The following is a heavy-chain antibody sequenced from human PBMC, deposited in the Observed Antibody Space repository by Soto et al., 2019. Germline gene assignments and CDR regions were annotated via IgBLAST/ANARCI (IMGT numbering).Heavy chain of an antibody. CDR3: ARATGYGDYKVSYYYYYMDV. J-gene: IGHJ6*03. CDR2: IGTAGDT. D-gene: IGHD4-17*01. V-gene: IGHV3-13*01. CDR1: GFTFSSYD. Sequence: GGSLRLSCAASGFTFSSYDMHWVRQATGKGLEWVSAIGTAGDTYYPGSVKGRFTISRENAKNSLYLQMNSLRAGDTAVYYCARATGYGDYKVSYYYYYMDVWGKGTTVTVSS.